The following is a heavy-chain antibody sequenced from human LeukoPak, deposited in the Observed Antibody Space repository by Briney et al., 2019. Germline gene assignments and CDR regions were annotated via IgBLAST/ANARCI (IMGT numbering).Heavy chain of an antibody. CDR1: GYTFTSYD. V-gene: IGHV1-8*03. CDR3: ANEASGSY. J-gene: IGHJ4*02. D-gene: IGHD1-26*01. Sequence: ASVKVSCKASGYTFTSYDINWVRQVTGQGLEWMGWMNPKSGNTGYAQKFQGRVTITRNTSISTAYMEVSSLRYEDTAVYYCANEASGSYWGQGTLVTVSS. CDR2: MNPKSGNT.